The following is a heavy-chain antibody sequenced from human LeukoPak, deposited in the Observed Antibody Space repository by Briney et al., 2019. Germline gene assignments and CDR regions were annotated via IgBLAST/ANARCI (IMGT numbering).Heavy chain of an antibody. Sequence: GGSLRLSCAASGFTFSSYAMSWVRQAPGKGLEWVSAISGSGGSTYYADSVKGRFTISRDNSKNTLYLQMNSLRAEDTAVYYCAKMNNYYDSSGYLGDAFDIWGQGTMVTVSS. CDR1: GFTFSSYA. J-gene: IGHJ3*02. CDR3: AKMNNYYDSSGYLGDAFDI. CDR2: ISGSGGST. D-gene: IGHD3-22*01. V-gene: IGHV3-23*01.